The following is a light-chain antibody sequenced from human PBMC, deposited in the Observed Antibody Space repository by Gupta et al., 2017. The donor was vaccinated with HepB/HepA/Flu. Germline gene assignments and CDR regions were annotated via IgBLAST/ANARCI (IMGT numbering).Light chain of an antibody. CDR1: QSILYSSNNNNH. V-gene: IGKV4-1*01. J-gene: IGKJ1*01. CDR2: WAS. CDR3: LQFHTTPWT. Sequence: DIVMTQPPASLVVSLGAEAAIKCKSSQSILYSSNNNNHLNWYQQKPGHPPNLLIYWASTRASGVPYRFTGSGSGTDFTLTISSLQPEDMAIYYCLQFHTTPWTFGQGTEVEIK.